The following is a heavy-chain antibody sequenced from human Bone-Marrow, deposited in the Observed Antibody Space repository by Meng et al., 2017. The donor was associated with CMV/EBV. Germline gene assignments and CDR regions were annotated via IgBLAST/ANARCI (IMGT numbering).Heavy chain of an antibody. CDR2: INSDGSRT. CDR3: ARGIPPFMTTSGQARRPPYGMDV. CDR1: GFTFSTYW. D-gene: IGHD3-16*01. V-gene: IGHV3-74*01. J-gene: IGHJ6*02. Sequence: GESLKISCASSGFTFSTYWMHWVRQAPGKGLVWVSRINSDGSRTNYADSVKGRFTISRDNAKNILFLQMNSLRAEDTAVYYCARGIPPFMTTSGQARRPPYGMDVWGQGTTVTVSS.